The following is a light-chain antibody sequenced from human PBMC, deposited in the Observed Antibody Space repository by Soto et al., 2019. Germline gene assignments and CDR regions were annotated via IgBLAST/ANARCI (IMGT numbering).Light chain of an antibody. CDR1: SSDIGIYNY. CDR2: EVT. V-gene: IGLV2-14*01. J-gene: IGLJ2*01. CDR3: SSYINTNTLV. Sequence: QSVLTQPASVSGSPGQSLTISCTGSSSDIGIYNYVSWYQQYPGKAPKLIIYEVTSRPSGVSDRFSGSKSGNTASLTISGLQAEDEADYYCSSYINTNTLVFGGGTKLTVL.